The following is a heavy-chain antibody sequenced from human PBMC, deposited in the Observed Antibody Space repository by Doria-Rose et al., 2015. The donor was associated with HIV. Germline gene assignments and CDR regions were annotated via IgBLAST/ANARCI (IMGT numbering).Heavy chain of an antibody. Sequence: SSSNWWSWVRQPPGKGLERIGQIYHSGNTNYNPSLKSRVTISADKSKNQFSLKLTSVTAADTAVYYCARDLGIQLWLGYWGQGTLVTVSS. V-gene: IGHV4-4*02. D-gene: IGHD5-18*01. J-gene: IGHJ4*02. CDR3: ARDLGIQLWLGY. CDR1: SSSNW. CDR2: IYHSGNT.